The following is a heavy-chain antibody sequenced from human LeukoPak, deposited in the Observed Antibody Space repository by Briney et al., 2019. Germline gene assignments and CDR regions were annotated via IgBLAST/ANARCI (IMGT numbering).Heavy chain of an antibody. CDR3: TSDSNYDFWSPYFDY. CDR1: GFTFSGSA. V-gene: IGHV3-73*01. D-gene: IGHD3-3*01. Sequence: AGGSLRLSCAASGFTFSGSAMHWVRQASGKGLEWVGRIRSKANSYATAYAASVKGRFTISRDDSKNTAYLQMNSLKTEDTAVYYCTSDSNYDFWSPYFDYWGQGTLVTVSS. CDR2: IRSKANSYAT. J-gene: IGHJ4*02.